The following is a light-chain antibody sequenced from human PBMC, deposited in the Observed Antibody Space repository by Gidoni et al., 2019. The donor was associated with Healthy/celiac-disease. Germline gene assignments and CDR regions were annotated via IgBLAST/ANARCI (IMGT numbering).Light chain of an antibody. J-gene: IGLJ2*01. CDR3: QAWDSSTAV. V-gene: IGLV3-1*01. Sequence: YELTQPPSVSVSPGQTASITCSGDKLGDKYACWYQQKPGQSPVLVIYQDSKLPSGIPERFSGSNSGNTATLTISASQAMDGADYYCQAWDSSTAVFGGGTKLTVL. CDR1: KLGDKY. CDR2: QDS.